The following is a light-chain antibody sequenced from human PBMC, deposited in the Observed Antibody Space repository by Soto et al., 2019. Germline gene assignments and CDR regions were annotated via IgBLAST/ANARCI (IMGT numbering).Light chain of an antibody. J-gene: IGKJ2*01. CDR1: ETVNNNF. V-gene: IGKV3-20*01. Sequence: ETVLTQSPGTLYLSPGERATLSCRANETVNNNFLAWYGQKPGQAPRLLIHGPSRRASGIPDKFSGSGSGTNLPLTISRLEPEDFAGYYRQEYGNFPYTFGPGTKVQIK. CDR3: QEYGNFPYT. CDR2: GPS.